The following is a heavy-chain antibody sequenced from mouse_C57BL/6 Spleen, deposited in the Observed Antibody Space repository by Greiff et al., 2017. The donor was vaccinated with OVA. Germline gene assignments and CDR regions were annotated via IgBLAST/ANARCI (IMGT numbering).Heavy chain of an antibody. V-gene: IGHV1-61*01. CDR1: GYTFTSYW. CDR3: ARSLYYFDY. J-gene: IGHJ2*01. Sequence: VQLQQPGAELVRPGSSVKLSCKASGYTFTSYWMDWVKQRPGQGLEWIGNIYPSDSETHYNQKFKDKATLTVDKSSSTAYMQLSSLTSEDSAVYYCARSLYYFDYWGQGTTLTVSS. CDR2: IYPSDSET.